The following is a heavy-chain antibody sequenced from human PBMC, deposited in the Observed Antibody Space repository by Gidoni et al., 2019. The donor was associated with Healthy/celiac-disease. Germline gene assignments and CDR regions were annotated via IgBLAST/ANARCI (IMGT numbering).Heavy chain of an antibody. J-gene: IGHJ3*02. CDR1: GGSISTYY. Sequence: QVQLQESGPGLVKPSETLSLTCTVSGGSISTYYWSWIRQPPGKGLEWIGYIYYSGSTNYNPSLKSRVTISVDTSKNHFSLKLSSVTAADTAVYYCARVSGSYGGGAFDIWGQGTMVTVSS. CDR2: IYYSGST. CDR3: ARVSGSYGGGAFDI. D-gene: IGHD1-26*01. V-gene: IGHV4-59*08.